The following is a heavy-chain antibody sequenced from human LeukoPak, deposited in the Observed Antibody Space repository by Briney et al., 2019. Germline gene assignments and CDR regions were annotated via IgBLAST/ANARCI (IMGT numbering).Heavy chain of an antibody. D-gene: IGHD2-2*01. CDR3: ARVRGYCSSTSTCDDY. V-gene: IGHV3-11*01. Sequence: GGSLRLSCAASGFTLSDYYMSWIRQAPGKGLEWVSYISSSGSTIYYADSVKGRFTISRDNAKNSLYLQMNSLRAEDTAVYYCARVRGYCSSTSTCDDYWGQGTLVTVSS. CDR1: GFTLSDYY. CDR2: ISSSGSTI. J-gene: IGHJ4*02.